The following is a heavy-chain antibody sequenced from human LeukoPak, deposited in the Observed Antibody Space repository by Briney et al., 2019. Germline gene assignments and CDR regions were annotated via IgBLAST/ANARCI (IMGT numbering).Heavy chain of an antibody. CDR3: ARCTDTAMVNALYYFDY. D-gene: IGHD5-18*01. J-gene: IGHJ4*02. CDR1: GGSISSYY. Sequence: SETLSLTCTVSGGSISSYYWSWIRQPPGKGLEWIGYIYYSGSTNYNPSLKSRVTISVDTSKNQFSLKLSSVTAADTAVYYYARCTDTAMVNALYYFDYWGQGTLVTVSS. V-gene: IGHV4-59*01. CDR2: IYYSGST.